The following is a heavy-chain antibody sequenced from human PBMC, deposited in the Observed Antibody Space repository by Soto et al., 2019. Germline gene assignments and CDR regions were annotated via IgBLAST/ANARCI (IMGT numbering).Heavy chain of an antibody. D-gene: IGHD3-10*01. V-gene: IGHV1-69*01. Sequence: QVQLVQSGAEVKKPGSSVKVSCKASGGTFSSYAISWVRQAPGQGLEWLGGIIPIFGTANYAQKFQGRVTITADECTRTAYMELSSLRSEDTAVYYCARDSHTITMVRGVSHHTYSWCDPWGQGTLVTVSS. CDR2: IIPIFGTA. CDR3: ARDSHTITMVRGVSHHTYSWCDP. J-gene: IGHJ5*02. CDR1: GGTFSSYA.